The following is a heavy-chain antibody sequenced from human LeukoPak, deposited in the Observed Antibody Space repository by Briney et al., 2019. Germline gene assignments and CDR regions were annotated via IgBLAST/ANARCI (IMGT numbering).Heavy chain of an antibody. Sequence: SETLSLTCAVSGGSFSGYYWSWLRQPPGKGLEWIGEINHSGSTNYNPSLKSRVTISVDTSKNQFSLKLSSVTAADTAVYYCARVLRYFDRSYYYYYGMDVWGQGTTVTVSS. CDR3: ARVLRYFDRSYYYYYGMDV. D-gene: IGHD3-9*01. CDR2: INHSGST. V-gene: IGHV4-34*01. CDR1: GGSFSGYY. J-gene: IGHJ6*02.